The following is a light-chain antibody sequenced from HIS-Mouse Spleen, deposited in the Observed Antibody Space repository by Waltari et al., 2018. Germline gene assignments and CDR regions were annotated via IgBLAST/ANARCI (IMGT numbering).Light chain of an antibody. V-gene: IGLV2-18*02. CDR3: SSYTSSSTV. J-gene: IGLJ1*01. Sequence: QSALTQPPSVSGSPGQSVTISCTGTSSDVGSYNRVSWYQQPPGTAPKLMIYEVSNRTSWGPDRFSGSKSGNTASLTISGLQAEDEADYYCSSYTSSSTVFGTGTKVTVL. CDR1: SSDVGSYNR. CDR2: EVS.